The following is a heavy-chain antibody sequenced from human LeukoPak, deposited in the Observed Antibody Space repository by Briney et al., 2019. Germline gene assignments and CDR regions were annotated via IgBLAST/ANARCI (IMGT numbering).Heavy chain of an antibody. CDR2: ISYDGSNK. Sequence: GGSLRLSCAASGFTFSSYTLHWVRQAPGKGLEWVAIISYDGSNKYYADSVKGRFTISRDNSKNTLYLQMNSLRAEDTAVYYCARAPLDYGSGHGWFDPWGQGTLVTVSS. CDR1: GFTFSSYT. J-gene: IGHJ5*02. D-gene: IGHD3-10*01. CDR3: ARAPLDYGSGHGWFDP. V-gene: IGHV3-30-3*01.